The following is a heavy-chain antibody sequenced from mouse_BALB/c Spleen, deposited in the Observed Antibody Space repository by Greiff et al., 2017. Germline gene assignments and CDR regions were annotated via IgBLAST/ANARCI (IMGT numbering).Heavy chain of an antibody. J-gene: IGHJ4*01. CDR2: ISYSGST. CDR1: GYSITSDYA. D-gene: IGHD1-1*01. Sequence: VQLKESGPGLVKPSQSLSLTCTVTGYSITSDYAWNWIRQFPGNKLEWMGYISYSGSTSYNPSLKSRISITRDTSKNQFFLQLNSVTTEDTATYYCARRVDGSSYYAMDYWGQGTSVTVSS. V-gene: IGHV3-2*02. CDR3: ARRVDGSSYYAMDY.